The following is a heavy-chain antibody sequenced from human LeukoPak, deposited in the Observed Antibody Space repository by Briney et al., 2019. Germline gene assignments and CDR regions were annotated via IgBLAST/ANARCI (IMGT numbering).Heavy chain of an antibody. D-gene: IGHD2-15*01. CDR3: VKDQLNRFCSAGSCSITHDY. J-gene: IGHJ4*02. CDR2: ITGSTYTT. CDR1: GFLFNSYG. V-gene: IGHV3-23*01. Sequence: GGSLRLSCAASGFLFNSYGMSWVRQAPGLGLEWVLAITGSTYTTYYADSVKGRFTISRDNSKNTLFLQMNSLRADDTAVYYCVKDQLNRFCSAGSCSITHDYWGQGTLVTVSS.